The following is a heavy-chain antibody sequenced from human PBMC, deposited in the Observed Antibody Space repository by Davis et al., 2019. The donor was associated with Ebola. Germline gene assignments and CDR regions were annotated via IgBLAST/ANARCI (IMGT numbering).Heavy chain of an antibody. Sequence: GESLKISCAASGFTFSSYWMSWVRQAPGKGLEWVSAISGSGGSTYYADSVKGRFTISRDNSKNTLYLQMNSLRAEDTAVYYCATVTIFGVVIRGYYFDYWGQGTLVTVSS. J-gene: IGHJ4*02. CDR2: ISGSGGST. V-gene: IGHV3-23*01. D-gene: IGHD3-3*01. CDR3: ATVTIFGVVIRGYYFDY. CDR1: GFTFSSYW.